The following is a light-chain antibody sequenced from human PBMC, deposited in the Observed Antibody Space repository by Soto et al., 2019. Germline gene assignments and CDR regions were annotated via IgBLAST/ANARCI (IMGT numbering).Light chain of an antibody. CDR2: GAF. CDR3: QQYGSAPRT. Sequence: EMVMTQSPATLSVSPGERATLSCRASQSVRSNLAWYQQKPGQAPRLLISGAFNRATGVPDRFSGGGSGTDFTLTISRLEAEDFAVYYCQQYGSAPRTFGQGTKVDIK. V-gene: IGKV3-20*01. CDR1: QSVRSN. J-gene: IGKJ1*01.